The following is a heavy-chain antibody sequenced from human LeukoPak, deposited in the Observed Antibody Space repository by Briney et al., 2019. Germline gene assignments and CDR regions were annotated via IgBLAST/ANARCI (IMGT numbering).Heavy chain of an antibody. D-gene: IGHD2-15*01. CDR1: GFTFSGYW. Sequence: PGGSLRLSCAASGFTFSGYWMSWVRQAPGKGLECVANIKEDGSEKQYVDSVKGRFTISRDNAMNSLYLQINSLRVEDTAVYYCARGGRWYFDFWGQGTLVTVSS. J-gene: IGHJ4*02. CDR2: IKEDGSEK. V-gene: IGHV3-7*03. CDR3: ARGGRWYFDF.